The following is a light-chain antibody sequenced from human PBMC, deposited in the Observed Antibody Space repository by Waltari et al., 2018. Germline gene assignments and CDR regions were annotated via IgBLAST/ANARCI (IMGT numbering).Light chain of an antibody. V-gene: IGLV3-19*01. Sequence: ERTKDAAVSVALGQTVRMPVQRDILTTYYGRWCRQKPGQAPVLVIYGKNNRPSGIPDRFSASSSGNTASLIITGAQAEDEADYYCTSRDLSGDVVFGGGTRLTVL. J-gene: IGLJ2*01. CDR2: GKN. CDR3: TSRDLSGDVV. CDR1: ILTTYY.